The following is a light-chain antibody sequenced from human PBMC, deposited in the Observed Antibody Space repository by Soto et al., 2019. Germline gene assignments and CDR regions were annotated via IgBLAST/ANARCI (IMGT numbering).Light chain of an antibody. V-gene: IGKV1-12*01. CDR3: QQANSFPIT. J-gene: IGKJ5*01. Sequence: DIQVTQSPSSVSASVGDRVTITCRASQGIGTWLAWYQQKPGQAPKLLISDASRLQSGVSSRFSGSGSGTDFTLTISSLQPEDFATYYCQQANSFPITFGQGTRLEIK. CDR1: QGIGTW. CDR2: DAS.